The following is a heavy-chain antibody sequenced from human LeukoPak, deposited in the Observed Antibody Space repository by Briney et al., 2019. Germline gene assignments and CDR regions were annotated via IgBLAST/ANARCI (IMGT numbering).Heavy chain of an antibody. Sequence: ASVEVSCKASGYTFTGQYYIRWVRQAPGQGLEWMGWINPKSGDTNYAQKFQGRVTMARDTSISTAYMELTRLRYDDTAVYYCAREDIYTSLSLDYWGQGTLVTVSS. V-gene: IGHV1-2*02. CDR1: GYTFTGQYY. CDR2: INPKSGDT. J-gene: IGHJ4*02. CDR3: AREDIYTSLSLDY. D-gene: IGHD2-2*02.